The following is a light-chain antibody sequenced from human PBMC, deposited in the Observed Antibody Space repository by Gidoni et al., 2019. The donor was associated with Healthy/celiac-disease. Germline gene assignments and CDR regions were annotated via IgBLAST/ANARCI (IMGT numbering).Light chain of an antibody. CDR2: DAS. V-gene: IGLV3-21*02. CDR3: QLWDSSSDHPVV. CDR1: NIGRKS. Sequence: CVWTQSPPVSVAPGQTARITCGGNNIGRKSVHGYQQQPGQAPGLVVYDASDRPSGIPYRFSGSNSANTATLTISRVEAGDEAAYYCQLWDSSSDHPVVFGGGTKLTVL. J-gene: IGLJ2*01.